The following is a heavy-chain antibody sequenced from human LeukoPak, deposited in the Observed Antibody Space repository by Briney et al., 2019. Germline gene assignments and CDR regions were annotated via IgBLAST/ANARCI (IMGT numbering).Heavy chain of an antibody. J-gene: IGHJ6*02. CDR3: ARGAGGSGSPDYYYYYGMDV. D-gene: IGHD3-10*01. CDR2: IKQDGSEK. Sequence: PGGSLRLSCAASGFTFSSYWMSWVRQAPGKGLEWVANIKQDGSEKYYVDSVKGRFTISRDNAKNSLYLQMNSLRAEDTAVYYCARGAGGSGSPDYYYYYGMDVWGQGTTVTVSS. CDR1: GFTFSSYW. V-gene: IGHV3-7*01.